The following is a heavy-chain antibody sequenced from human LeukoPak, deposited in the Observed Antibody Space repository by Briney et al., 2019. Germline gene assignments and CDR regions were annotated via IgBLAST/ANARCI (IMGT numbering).Heavy chain of an antibody. Sequence: SETLSLTCTVSGGSISSYYWSWIRQPPGKRLEWIGHIYYSGSTNYNPSLKSRVTISVDTSKNQFSLKLSSVTAADTAVYYCARSYGSGNYFDYWGQGTLVTVSS. J-gene: IGHJ4*02. CDR3: ARSYGSGNYFDY. CDR1: GGSISSYY. V-gene: IGHV4-59*01. D-gene: IGHD3-10*01. CDR2: IYYSGST.